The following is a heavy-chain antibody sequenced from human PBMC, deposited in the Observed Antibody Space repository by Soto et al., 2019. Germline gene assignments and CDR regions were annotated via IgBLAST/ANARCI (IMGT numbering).Heavy chain of an antibody. V-gene: IGHV3-23*01. J-gene: IGHJ2*01. D-gene: IGHD3-10*01. CDR2: ISGGGDAT. Sequence: EVQLLESGGGLVQPGGSLRLSCAASGFTFISYAMNWVRQAPGKGLQWVSAISGGGDATFYADSVKGRFTISRDNSRKTVTLQMNSLGADDTAVYYCARKVPGSTTRPDYWYFELWGRGTLVTVSS. CDR1: GFTFISYA. CDR3: ARKVPGSTTRPDYWYFEL.